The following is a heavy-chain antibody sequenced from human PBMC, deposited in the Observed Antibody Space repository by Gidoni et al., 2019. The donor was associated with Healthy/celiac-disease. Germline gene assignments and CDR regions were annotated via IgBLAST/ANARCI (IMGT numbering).Heavy chain of an antibody. Sequence: QVQLVQSGAEVKKPGASVKVSCKASGYTFTSYGISWVRQAPGQGLEWMGWISAYNGNTNYAQKLQGRVTMTTDTSTSTAYMELRSLRSDDTAVYYCARRRRPILAAAGLGAFDIWGQGTMVTVSS. CDR3: ARRRRPILAAAGLGAFDI. J-gene: IGHJ3*02. CDR1: GYTFTSYG. CDR2: ISAYNGNT. D-gene: IGHD6-13*01. V-gene: IGHV1-18*01.